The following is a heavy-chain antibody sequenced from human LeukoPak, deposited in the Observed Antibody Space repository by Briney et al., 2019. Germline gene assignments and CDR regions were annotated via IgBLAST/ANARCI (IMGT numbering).Heavy chain of an antibody. V-gene: IGHV4-59*01. J-gene: IGHJ5*02. CDR3: ASSSSWLNWFDP. Sequence: SETLSLTCTLSGGSISGFYWSWIRQPPGKGLEWIGYIYYSGSTNYNPSLKSRVTISVDTSKNQFSLKLSSVTAADTAVYYCASSSSWLNWFDPWGQGTLVTVSS. CDR2: IYYSGST. D-gene: IGHD6-13*01. CDR1: GGSISGFY.